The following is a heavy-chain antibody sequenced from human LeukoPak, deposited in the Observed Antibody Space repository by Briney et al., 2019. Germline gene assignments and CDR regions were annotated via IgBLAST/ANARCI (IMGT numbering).Heavy chain of an antibody. CDR3: ARDIAVAGTPVY. CDR1: GFTVSSNY. Sequence: GGSLRLSCAASGFTVSSNYMSWVRQAPGKGLEWVSVIYSGGSTYYADSVKGRFTISRDNSKNTLYLQMNSLRAEDTAVYYCARDIAVAGTPVYWGQGTLVTVSS. CDR2: IYSGGST. J-gene: IGHJ4*02. V-gene: IGHV3-66*01. D-gene: IGHD6-19*01.